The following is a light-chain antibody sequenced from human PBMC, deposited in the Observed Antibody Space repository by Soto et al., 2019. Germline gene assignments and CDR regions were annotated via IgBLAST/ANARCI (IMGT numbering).Light chain of an antibody. Sequence: EIVLTQSPATLSLSPGERATLSCRASQSVSTYLAWYQQKPGQAPRLLIYDASNKATGIPARFSGSGSATDFTLTMSWLEPEAFAVHYCVRGSNWPPYTFVRGTKLEIK. V-gene: IGKV3-11*01. CDR1: QSVSTY. CDR2: DAS. CDR3: VRGSNWPPYT. J-gene: IGKJ2*01.